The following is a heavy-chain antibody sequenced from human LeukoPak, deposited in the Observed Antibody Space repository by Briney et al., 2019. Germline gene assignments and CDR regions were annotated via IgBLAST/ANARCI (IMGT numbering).Heavy chain of an antibody. D-gene: IGHD5-24*01. V-gene: IGHV5-51*01. CDR1: GSSFTSYW. CDR3: ARQRPMATGNFDY. J-gene: IGHJ4*02. Sequence: GESLKISCKGSGSSFTSYWIGWVRQLPGKGLEWMGIIYPGDSDTRYSPSFQGQVTISADKSISTAYLQWSSLKASDTAMYYCARQRPMATGNFDYWGQGTLVTVSS. CDR2: IYPGDSDT.